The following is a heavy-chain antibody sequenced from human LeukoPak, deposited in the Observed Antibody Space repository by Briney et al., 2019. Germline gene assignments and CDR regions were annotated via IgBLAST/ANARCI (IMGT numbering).Heavy chain of an antibody. CDR3: ARNARDSVFDL. Sequence: GGSLRLSCAASGFTFSRNGMHWVRQAPGKGLEWVAVILPDGSDKYYADSVTGRFTISRDNSKNTLYLQMNGLRADDTAVYYCARNARDSVFDLWGQGTMVTVSS. CDR1: GFTFSRNG. V-gene: IGHV3-33*01. J-gene: IGHJ3*01. CDR2: ILPDGSDK.